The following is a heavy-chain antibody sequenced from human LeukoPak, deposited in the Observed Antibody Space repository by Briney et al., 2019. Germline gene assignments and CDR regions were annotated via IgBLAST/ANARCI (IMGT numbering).Heavy chain of an antibody. Sequence: ASVKVSCKASGYTFTGYYMHWVRQAPGQGLEWMGWINPNSGGTNYAQKFQGRVTMTRDTSISTAYMELSRLRSDDTAVYYCAKTYYYGSGSLSPIDYWGQGTLVTVSS. V-gene: IGHV1-2*02. J-gene: IGHJ4*02. CDR1: GYTFTGYY. CDR2: INPNSGGT. CDR3: AKTYYYGSGSLSPIDY. D-gene: IGHD3-10*01.